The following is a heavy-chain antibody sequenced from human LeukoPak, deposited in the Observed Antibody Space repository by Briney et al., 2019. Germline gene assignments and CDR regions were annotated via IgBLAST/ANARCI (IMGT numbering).Heavy chain of an antibody. J-gene: IGHJ5*02. D-gene: IGHD6-13*01. Sequence: SETLSLTCSVSGASITGYYWSWIRQTPGKGLEWIGYITSTGSTSYNPSLKSGATISVDTSKNQFSLKLNSVTAADTAVYYCARDASGYTTNWFDPWGQGTLVTVSS. CDR1: GASITGYY. V-gene: IGHV4-59*12. CDR2: ITSTGST. CDR3: ARDASGYTTNWFDP.